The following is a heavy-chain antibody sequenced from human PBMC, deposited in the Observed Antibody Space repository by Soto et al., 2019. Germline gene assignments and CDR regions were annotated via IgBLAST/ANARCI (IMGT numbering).Heavy chain of an antibody. J-gene: IGHJ4*02. D-gene: IGHD6-13*01. CDR2: IKSKTDGGTT. Sequence: GGSLRLSCAASGFTFSNAWMSWVRQAPGKGLEWVGRIKSKTDGGTTDYAAPVKGRFTISRDDSKNTLYLQMNSLKTEDTAVYYCTTDVPDSSSWYYFDYWGQGTLVTVSS. CDR3: TTDVPDSSSWYYFDY. V-gene: IGHV3-15*01. CDR1: GFTFSNAW.